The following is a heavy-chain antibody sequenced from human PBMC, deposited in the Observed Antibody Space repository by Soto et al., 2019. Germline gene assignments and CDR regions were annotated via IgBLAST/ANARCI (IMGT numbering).Heavy chain of an antibody. V-gene: IGHV3-72*01. CDR1: GFTLSDHY. D-gene: IGHD2-15*01. CDR3: ARAPDCGGGSCYSGHRYYGMDV. Sequence: EVQLVESGGGLVQPGGSLRLSCAGSGFTLSDHYIDWVRQAPGKGLEWVGRSRDKPQGYSTAYAASVKGRFTTSRDESKNSAYLQMNSLKTEDTAVYYCARAPDCGGGSCYSGHRYYGMDVWGQGATVTVSS. CDR2: SRDKPQGYST. J-gene: IGHJ6*02.